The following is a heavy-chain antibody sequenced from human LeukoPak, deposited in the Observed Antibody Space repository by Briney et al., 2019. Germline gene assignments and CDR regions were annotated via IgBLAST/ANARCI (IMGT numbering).Heavy chain of an antibody. Sequence: GGSLRLSCTASGFTFIKGWMSWVRQAPGKGLEWVGRVKSKSDGGTIDYGAPVKGRFTISRDDSKNMLYLQMNSLRAEDTAVYYCARGPAMVRGIFGHYYYYYYMDVWGKGTTVTISS. CDR1: GFTFIKGW. CDR3: ARGPAMVRGIFGHYYYYYYMDV. J-gene: IGHJ6*03. V-gene: IGHV3-15*01. D-gene: IGHD3-10*01. CDR2: VKSKSDGGTI.